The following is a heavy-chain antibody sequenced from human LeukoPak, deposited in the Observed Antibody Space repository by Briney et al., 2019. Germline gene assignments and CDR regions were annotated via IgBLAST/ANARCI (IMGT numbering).Heavy chain of an antibody. J-gene: IGHJ6*03. D-gene: IGHD3-3*01. CDR2: IKKDGSEK. V-gene: IGHV3-7*01. CDR1: GFTFSSYW. CDR3: VREAYDDFWSGSWRYYYYMDV. Sequence: GGSLRLSCAASGFTFSSYWMSWVRQAPGKGLEWVANIKKDGSEKFYVDSVKGRFTISRDNAKNSLYLQMSSLRAEDTAVYYCVREAYDDFWSGSWRYYYYMDVWGKGITVTVSS.